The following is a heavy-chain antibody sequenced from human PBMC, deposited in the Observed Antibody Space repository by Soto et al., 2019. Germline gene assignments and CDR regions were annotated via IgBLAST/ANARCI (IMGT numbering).Heavy chain of an antibody. CDR2: INVGNGDT. D-gene: IGHD7-27*01. V-gene: IGHV1-3*01. CDR1: GYTFTTYS. J-gene: IGHJ4*02. Sequence: ASVKVSCKASGYTFTTYSLHCVRQAPGQSLAWLGWINVGNGDTKYSQEFQGRVTITRDTSASTVYMELTDLRSEDTAIYYCAISTNWDRPFDFWGQGTLVTXSS. CDR3: AISTNWDRPFDF.